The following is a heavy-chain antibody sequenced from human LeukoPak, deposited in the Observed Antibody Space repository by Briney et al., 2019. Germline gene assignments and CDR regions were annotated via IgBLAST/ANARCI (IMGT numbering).Heavy chain of an antibody. CDR1: GFTFSSYA. J-gene: IGHJ5*02. CDR2: ISSSSSYI. CDR3: ARGDLGYYDSSFDP. D-gene: IGHD3-22*01. Sequence: GGSLRLSCAASGFTFSSYAMSWVRQAPGKGLEWVSSISSSSSYIYYADSVKGRFTISRDNAKNSLYLQMNSLRAEDTAVYYCARGDLGYYDSSFDPWGQGTLVTVSS. V-gene: IGHV3-21*01.